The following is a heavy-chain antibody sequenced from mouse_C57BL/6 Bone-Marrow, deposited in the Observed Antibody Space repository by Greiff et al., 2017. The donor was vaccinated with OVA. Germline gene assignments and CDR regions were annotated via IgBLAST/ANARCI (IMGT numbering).Heavy chain of an antibody. V-gene: IGHV1-50*01. CDR3: ARSRLLFYAMDY. Sequence: QVQLQQPGAELVKPGASVKLSCKASGYTFTSYWMQWVKQRPGQGLEWIGEIDPSDSYTNYNQKFKGKATLTVDTSSSTAYMQLSSLTSEDSAVYFCARSRLLFYAMDYWGQGTSVTVSS. CDR1: GYTFTSYW. D-gene: IGHD2-3*01. CDR2: IDPSDSYT. J-gene: IGHJ4*01.